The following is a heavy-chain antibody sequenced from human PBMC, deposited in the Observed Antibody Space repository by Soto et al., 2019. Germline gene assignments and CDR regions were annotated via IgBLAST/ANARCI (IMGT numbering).Heavy chain of an antibody. D-gene: IGHD2-8*01. CDR2: MNPNSGNT. J-gene: IGHJ1*01. V-gene: IGHV1-8*01. CDR3: ARARNCSNGICYMFFHL. Sequence: QVQLVQSGAEVKKPGASVKVSCKASGYSFTSYDISWVRQATGQGLEWMGWMNPNSGNTGYAQKFQGRVTLTRDTYITTAYMELRSLRSEDTAVYYCARARNCSNGICYMFFHLWGQGTLFTVSS. CDR1: GYSFTSYD.